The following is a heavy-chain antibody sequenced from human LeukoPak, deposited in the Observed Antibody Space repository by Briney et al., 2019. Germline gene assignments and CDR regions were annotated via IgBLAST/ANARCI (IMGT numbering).Heavy chain of an antibody. Sequence: ASVKVSCKASGYTFTSYGISWVRQAPGQGLEWMGWISAYNGNTNYAQKLQGRVTMTTDTSTSTAYMELRSLRSDYTAVYYCARDSYYDILTGYYFDYWGQGTLVTVSS. CDR2: ISAYNGNT. J-gene: IGHJ4*02. V-gene: IGHV1-18*01. CDR3: ARDSYYDILTGYYFDY. CDR1: GYTFTSYG. D-gene: IGHD3-9*01.